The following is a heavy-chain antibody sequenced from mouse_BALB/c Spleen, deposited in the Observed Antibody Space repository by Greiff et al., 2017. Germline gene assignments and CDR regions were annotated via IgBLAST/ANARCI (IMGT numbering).Heavy chain of an antibody. CDR2: ISSGGST. CDR1: GFTFSSYA. J-gene: IGHJ4*01. D-gene: IGHD2-1*01. CDR3: AREGGNYGYAMDD. Sequence: EVQLVESGGGLVKPGGSLKLSCAASGFTFSSYAMSWVRQTPEKRLEWVASISSGGSTYYPDSVKGRFTISRDNARNILYLQMSSLRSEDTAMYYCAREGGNYGYAMDDWGQGTSVTVSS. V-gene: IGHV5-6-5*01.